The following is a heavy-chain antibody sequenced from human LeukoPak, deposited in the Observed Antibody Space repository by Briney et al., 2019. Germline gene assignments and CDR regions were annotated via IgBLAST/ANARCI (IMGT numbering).Heavy chain of an antibody. CDR1: GGSISSSSHY. J-gene: IGHJ4*02. CDR3: AKDSVTR. CDR2: IYYSGTA. D-gene: IGHD3-10*01. V-gene: IGHV4-39*02. Sequence: PSETLSLTCTVSGGSISSSSHYWGWIRQPPGKGLEGIGSIYYSGTAFYNPSLKSRVTISIDTSKNQFSLNLSSVAAADTAVYYCAKDSVTRWGQGTLVTVSS.